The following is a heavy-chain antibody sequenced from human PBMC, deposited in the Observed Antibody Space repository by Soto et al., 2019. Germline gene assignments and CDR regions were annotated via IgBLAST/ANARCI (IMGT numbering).Heavy chain of an antibody. D-gene: IGHD1-1*01. J-gene: IGHJ5*01. V-gene: IGHV3-33*01. CDR1: GFMFGTSG. CDR2: IWLDGSER. Sequence: PGGSLRLSCEASGFMFGTSGMHWVRQAPGKGLEWVSGIWLDGSERHYADSVKGRFTISRDNAKNTVFLQMSSLRVEDTAVYFCARDASGTTSFLVSWGQGTLVTV. CDR3: ARDASGTTSFLVS.